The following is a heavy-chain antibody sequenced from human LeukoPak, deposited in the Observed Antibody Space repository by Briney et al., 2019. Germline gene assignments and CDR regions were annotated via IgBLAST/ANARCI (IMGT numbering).Heavy chain of an antibody. CDR2: IKQDGSEK. V-gene: IGHV3-7*01. CDR3: AGGYSYGSGASTD. J-gene: IGHJ6*02. CDR1: GFTFSSYW. Sequence: PGGSLRLSCAASGFTFSSYWMSWVRQAPGKGLEWVANIKQDGSEKYYVDSVKGRFTISRDNAKNSLYLQMNSLRAEDTAVYYCAGGYSYGSGASTDWGQGTTVTVSS. D-gene: IGHD5-18*01.